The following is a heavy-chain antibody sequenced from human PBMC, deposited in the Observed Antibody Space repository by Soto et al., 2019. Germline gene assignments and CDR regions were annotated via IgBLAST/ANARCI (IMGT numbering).Heavy chain of an antibody. CDR1: GGSISSGGYS. Sequence: SETLSLTCTVSGGSISSGGYSWTWIRQSPGKGLEWIGYTYQSGSAYYNPSLKSRVTISIDKSKNQFSLTLTSMTAADTALYYCAVPGRGDFDYWSQGTLVTVSS. J-gene: IGHJ4*02. D-gene: IGHD3-10*01. CDR3: AVPGRGDFDY. CDR2: TYQSGSA. V-gene: IGHV4-30-2*06.